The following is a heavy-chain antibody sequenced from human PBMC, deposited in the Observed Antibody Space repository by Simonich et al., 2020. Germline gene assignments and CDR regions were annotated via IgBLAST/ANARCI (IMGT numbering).Heavy chain of an antibody. CDR3: AREQARGGAFDI. V-gene: IGHV3-21*01. CDR2: ISSRRSYI. CDR1: GFTFSSYS. Sequence: EVQLVESGGGLVKPGGSLRLSCADSGFTFSSYSMNWVPQAPGRGLSWVSTISSRRSYIYYADSVKGRFTNSRDNAKNSLYLQRNSLRAEDTAVYYCAREQARGGAFDIWGQGTMVTVSS. D-gene: IGHD3-16*01. J-gene: IGHJ3*02.